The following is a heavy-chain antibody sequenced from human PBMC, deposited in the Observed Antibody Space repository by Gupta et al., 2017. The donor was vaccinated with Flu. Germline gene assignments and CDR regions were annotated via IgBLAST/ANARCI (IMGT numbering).Heavy chain of an antibody. D-gene: IGHD2-15*01. CDR2: INHSGST. Sequence: PGKGLEWIGEINHSGSTNYNPSLKSRVTISVDTSKNQFSLKLSSVTAADTAVYYCARGCSGGSCYSGLIFDYWGQGTLVTVSS. V-gene: IGHV4-34*01. CDR3: ARGCSGGSCYSGLIFDY. J-gene: IGHJ4*02.